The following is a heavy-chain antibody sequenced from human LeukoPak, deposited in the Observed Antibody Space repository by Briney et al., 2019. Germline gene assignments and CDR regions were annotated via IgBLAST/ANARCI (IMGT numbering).Heavy chain of an antibody. J-gene: IGHJ4*02. CDR1: GFTFSSYS. V-gene: IGHV3-48*01. CDR3: ARDGGRWLQSYYFDY. CDR2: ISSSSSTI. Sequence: GGSLRLSCAASGFTFSSYSMNWVRQAPGKGLEWVSYISSSSSTIYYADSVKGRFTISRGNGRNSLYLQMNSLRVEDTAVYYCARDGGRWLQSYYFDYRGLGTLVTVSS. D-gene: IGHD5-24*01.